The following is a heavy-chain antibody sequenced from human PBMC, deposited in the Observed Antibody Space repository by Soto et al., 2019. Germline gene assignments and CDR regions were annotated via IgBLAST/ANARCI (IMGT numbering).Heavy chain of an antibody. J-gene: IGHJ4*02. Sequence: EVQLVESGGGLVKPEGSLRLSCAASGFTFSSYSMNWVRQAPGKGLEWVSSISSSSNYIYYADSMKGRFTISRDNAKNSLFLQMNSLRADDTAVYYCARDDGAMALNLDYWGQGTLVTVSS. CDR3: ARDDGAMALNLDY. D-gene: IGHD5-18*01. V-gene: IGHV3-21*01. CDR1: GFTFSSYS. CDR2: ISSSSNYI.